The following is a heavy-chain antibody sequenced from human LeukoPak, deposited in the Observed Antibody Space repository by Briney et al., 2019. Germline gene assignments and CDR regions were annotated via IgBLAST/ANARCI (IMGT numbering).Heavy chain of an antibody. V-gene: IGHV3-15*01. J-gene: IGHJ4*02. CDR2: IKSKTDGGTT. Sequence: WIRQPPGKGLEWIGRIKSKTDGGTTDYAAPVKGRFTISRDASKNTLYLQMNSLKTDDTAVYYCTTAPSYADYWGQGTLVTVSS. CDR3: TTAPSYADY. D-gene: IGHD3-10*01.